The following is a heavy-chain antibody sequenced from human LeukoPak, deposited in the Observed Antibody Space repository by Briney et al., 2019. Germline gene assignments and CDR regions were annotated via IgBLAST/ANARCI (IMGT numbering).Heavy chain of an antibody. CDR2: IYTTGST. D-gene: IGHD3-10*01. CDR1: GGSISSFY. J-gene: IGHJ6*03. Sequence: SETLSLTCTVSGGSISSFYWSWIRQSAGEGLEWIGRIYTTGSTNYNPSLKSRVTMSVDTSKNQFSLKLSSVTAADTAVYYCARVISMVRGVINYYYYMDVWGKGTTVTVSS. V-gene: IGHV4-4*07. CDR3: ARVISMVRGVINYYYYMDV.